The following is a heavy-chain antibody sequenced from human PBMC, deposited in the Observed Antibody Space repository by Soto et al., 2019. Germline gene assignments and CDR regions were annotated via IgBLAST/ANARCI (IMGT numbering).Heavy chain of an antibody. V-gene: IGHV4-30-4*01. Sequence: QVQLQESGPGLVKPSQTLSLTCTVSGGSISSGDYYWSWIRQPPGKGLEWIGYIYYSGSTYYNPSLKSRVTISVDTSKNQFSLKLRSVTAADTAVYYCARTGAARPGWYDPWGQGTLVTVSS. J-gene: IGHJ5*02. CDR2: IYYSGST. CDR3: ARTGAARPGWYDP. D-gene: IGHD6-6*01. CDR1: GGSISSGDYY.